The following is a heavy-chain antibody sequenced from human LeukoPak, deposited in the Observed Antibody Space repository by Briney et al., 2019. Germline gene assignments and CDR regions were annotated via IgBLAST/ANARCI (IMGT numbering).Heavy chain of an antibody. Sequence: SETLSLTCTVSGGSISSYYWSWIRQPPGKGLEWIGRVYSSGSTNDNPSLKSRVTMSVDTSKNQFSLKLSSVTAADTAVYYCARALYSSGWYGYYYYMDVWGKGTTVTISS. CDR1: GGSISSYY. CDR3: ARALYSSGWYGYYYYMDV. D-gene: IGHD6-19*01. V-gene: IGHV4-4*07. CDR2: VYSSGST. J-gene: IGHJ6*03.